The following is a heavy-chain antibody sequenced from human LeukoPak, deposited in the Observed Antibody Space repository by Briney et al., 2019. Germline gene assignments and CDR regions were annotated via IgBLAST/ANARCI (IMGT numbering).Heavy chain of an antibody. CDR1: GFTFTSSA. CDR2: IVAGSGNT. CDR3: AALGPVVQGNY. Sequence: SVKVSCKASGFTFTSSAMQWVRQARGQRLEWIGWIVAGSGNTNYAQKLQERVTITRDMSTSTAYMELSSLRSEDTAVYYCAALGPVVQGNYWGQGTLVTVSS. D-gene: IGHD2-2*01. J-gene: IGHJ4*02. V-gene: IGHV1-58*02.